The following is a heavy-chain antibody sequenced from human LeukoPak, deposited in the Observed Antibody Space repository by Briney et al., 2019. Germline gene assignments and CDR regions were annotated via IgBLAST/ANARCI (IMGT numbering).Heavy chain of an antibody. CDR2: ISYDGSNK. CDR1: GFTFSSYA. CDR3: AREGESGYTTGD. J-gene: IGHJ4*02. Sequence: GGSLRLSYAASGFTFSSYAMHWVRQAPGKGLEWVAVISYDGSNKYYADSVKGRFTISRDNAKNSLYLQMNSLRAEDTAVYYCAREGESGYTTGDWGQGTLVTVSS. V-gene: IGHV3-30*04. D-gene: IGHD5-12*01.